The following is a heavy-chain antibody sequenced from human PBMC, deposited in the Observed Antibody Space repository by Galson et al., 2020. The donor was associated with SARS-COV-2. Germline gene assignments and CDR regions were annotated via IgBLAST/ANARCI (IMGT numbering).Heavy chain of an antibody. D-gene: IGHD3-10*01. Sequence: ASVTVSCKASGYIFDDFGISWVRQAPGQGLEWMGWIKTYNGDTNYAQKLQGRVTMTTDALTSTVYMELRSLNFDDTAVYFCASQYDPDGNECYYLVFWGQGTWVTVSS. CDR3: ASQYDPDGNECYYLVF. J-gene: IGHJ1*01. V-gene: IGHV1-18*04. CDR2: IKTYNGDT. CDR1: GYIFDDFG.